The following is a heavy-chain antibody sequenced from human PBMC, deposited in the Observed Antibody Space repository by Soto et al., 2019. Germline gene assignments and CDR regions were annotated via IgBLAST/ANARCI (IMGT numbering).Heavy chain of an antibody. Sequence: LRLSCAASGFTFSSYAMSWVRQAPGKGLDWVSTVSGRGGRAYYADSVKGRFTISRDNSKNALYLQVNSLRAEDTAIYDCAKDRSPGAVAGTSDFDSWGQGILVTVSS. J-gene: IGHJ4*02. V-gene: IGHV3-23*01. CDR1: GFTFSSYA. D-gene: IGHD6-19*01. CDR3: AKDRSPGAVAGTSDFDS. CDR2: VSGRGGRA.